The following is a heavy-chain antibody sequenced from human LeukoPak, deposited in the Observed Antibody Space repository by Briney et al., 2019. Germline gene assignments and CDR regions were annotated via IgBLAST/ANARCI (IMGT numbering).Heavy chain of an antibody. CDR1: GYTFTSYD. CDR3: AREVGTYGEGDY. J-gene: IGHJ4*02. Sequence: ASVKVSCKASGYTFTSYDINWVRQAPGQGLEWMGWISAYNGNTNYAQKLQGRVTMTTDTSTSTAYMELRSLRSDDTAVYYCAREVGTYGEGDYWGQGTLVTVSS. V-gene: IGHV1-18*01. D-gene: IGHD4-17*01. CDR2: ISAYNGNT.